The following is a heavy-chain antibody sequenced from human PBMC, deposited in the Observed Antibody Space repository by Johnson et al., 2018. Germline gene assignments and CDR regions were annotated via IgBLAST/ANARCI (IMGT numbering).Heavy chain of an antibody. Sequence: QVQLQQWGAGLLKPSETLSLTCAVYGGSFSGYYWSWIRQPPGKGLEWIGEINHSGSTNYNPSLKSRVTISVDTSKNQFSLQLSSVTAADTAVYYCARVGYCSSTRCSAPRREYYYYGMDVWGQGTTVTVSS. D-gene: IGHD2-2*01. J-gene: IGHJ6*02. CDR2: INHSGST. CDR3: ARVGYCSSTRCSAPRREYYYYGMDV. CDR1: GGSFSGYY. V-gene: IGHV4-34*01.